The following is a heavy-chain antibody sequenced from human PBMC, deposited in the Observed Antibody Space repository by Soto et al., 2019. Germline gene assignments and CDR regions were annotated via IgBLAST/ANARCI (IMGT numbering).Heavy chain of an antibody. CDR2: IYYSGST. Sequence: SETLSLTCTVSGGSISSGGYYWSWIRQHPGKGLEWIGYIYYSGSTYYNPSPKSRVTISVDTSKNQFSLKLSSVTAADTAVYYCARGRLGDLDYWGQGTLVTVSS. J-gene: IGHJ4*02. CDR3: ARGRLGDLDY. V-gene: IGHV4-31*03. CDR1: GGSISSGGYY.